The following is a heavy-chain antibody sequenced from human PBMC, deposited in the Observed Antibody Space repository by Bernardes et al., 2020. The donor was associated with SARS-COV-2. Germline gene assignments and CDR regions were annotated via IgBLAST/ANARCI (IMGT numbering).Heavy chain of an antibody. D-gene: IGHD6-13*01. CDR3: ARHSRGVAAAGFDP. Sequence: SETMSLTCTVSGGSISSYYWSWIRQPPGKGLEWIGYTYYSGSTNYNPSLKSRVTISVDTSKNQFSLKLSSVTAADTAVYYCARHSRGVAAAGFDPWGQGTLVTVSS. V-gene: IGHV4-59*01. J-gene: IGHJ5*02. CDR1: GGSISSYY. CDR2: TYYSGST.